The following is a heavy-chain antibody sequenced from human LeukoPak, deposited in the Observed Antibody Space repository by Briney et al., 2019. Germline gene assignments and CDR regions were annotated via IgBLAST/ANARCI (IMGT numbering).Heavy chain of an antibody. CDR3: ARGLAVAGITFFDY. J-gene: IGHJ4*02. Sequence: NPSETLSLTCTVSGGSISSYYWSWIRQPAGKGLEWIGRIYTSGSTNYNPSLKSRVTMSVDTSKNQFSLKLSSVTAADTAVYYCARGLAVAGITFFDYWGQGTLVTVSS. CDR2: IYTSGST. V-gene: IGHV4-4*07. D-gene: IGHD6-19*01. CDR1: GGSISSYY.